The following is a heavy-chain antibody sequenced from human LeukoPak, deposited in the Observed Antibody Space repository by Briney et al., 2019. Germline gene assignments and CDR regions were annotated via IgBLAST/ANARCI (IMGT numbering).Heavy chain of an antibody. CDR1: GYTFTGYY. V-gene: IGHV1-2*02. CDR3: ARRGDGYKPFDY. J-gene: IGHJ4*02. CDR2: INPNSGGT. D-gene: IGHD5-24*01. Sequence: ASVKVSCRASGYTFTGYYMHWVRQAPGQGLEWMGWINPNSGGTNYAQKFQGRVTMTRDTSISTAYMELSRLRSDDTAVYYCARRGDGYKPFDYWGQGTLVTVSS.